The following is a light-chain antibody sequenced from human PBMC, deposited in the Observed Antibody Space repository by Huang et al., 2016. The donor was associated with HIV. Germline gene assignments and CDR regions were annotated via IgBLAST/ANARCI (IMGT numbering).Light chain of an antibody. CDR3: KQGTHWPPT. V-gene: IGKV2-30*01. J-gene: IGKJ1*01. CDR2: KIS. Sequence: DVELTQSPLSLPVTLVQPASISCRSSESLVYTDGNTYLNWFHQRPGQPPRRLMFKISERDSGVPARISGRGSGTFFPLEISSVEAGDVGLLVCKQGTHWPPTFGQGTKVEFK. CDR1: ESLVYTDGNTY.